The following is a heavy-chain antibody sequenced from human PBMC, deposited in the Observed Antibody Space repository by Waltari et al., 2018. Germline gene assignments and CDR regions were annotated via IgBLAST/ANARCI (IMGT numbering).Heavy chain of an antibody. CDR3: ARNLGFGGLIGPFEH. D-gene: IGHD3-16*01. J-gene: IGHJ4*02. CDR1: GGTIRSSY. V-gene: IGHV4-59*12. Sequence: QVQLQESGPGLVKPSETLSLNCTVSGGTIRSSYWSWIRQAPGKGLEWIGCILYTGSTNYNPSLKSRLTISLDTSKDQFSLKLSSVTAADTAMYYCARNLGFGGLIGPFEHWGQGTLVTVSS. CDR2: ILYTGST.